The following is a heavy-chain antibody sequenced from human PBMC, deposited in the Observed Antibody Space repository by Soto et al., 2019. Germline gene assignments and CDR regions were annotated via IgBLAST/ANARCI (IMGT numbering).Heavy chain of an antibody. CDR1: GYSFTTYW. D-gene: IGHD3-10*01. J-gene: IGHJ3*01. CDR3: ALSFSYYYCSGRGDAFDF. CDR2: IYPGDSDT. V-gene: IGHV5-51*01. Sequence: GESLKISCKGSGYSFTTYWIGWVRQMPGKGQKWMGIIYPGDSDTRYSPSFQGQVTISADKSISTAYLQWSSLKASDTATSYCALSFSYYYCSGRGDAFDFSGKGTMVTVS.